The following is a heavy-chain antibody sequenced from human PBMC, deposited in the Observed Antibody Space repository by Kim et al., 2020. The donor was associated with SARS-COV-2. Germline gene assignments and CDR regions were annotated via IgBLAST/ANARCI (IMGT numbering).Heavy chain of an antibody. D-gene: IGHD3-3*01. CDR3: AKGKGFWSGYYPPDYFDY. Sequence: KGRFTISKDNSKNTLYLQRNSLRAEDTAVYYCAKGKGFWSGYYPPDYFDYWGQGTLVTVSS. V-gene: IGHV3-30*02. J-gene: IGHJ4*02.